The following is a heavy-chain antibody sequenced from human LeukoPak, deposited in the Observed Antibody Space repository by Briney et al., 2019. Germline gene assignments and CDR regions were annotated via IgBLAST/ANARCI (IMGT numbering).Heavy chain of an antibody. CDR2: IYYSGST. J-gene: IGHJ3*02. V-gene: IGHV4-39*01. CDR1: GGSISSSSYY. D-gene: IGHD3-22*01. CDR3: ARYRMYYYDSSGRGVADAFDI. Sequence: SETLSLTCTVSGGSISSSSYYWGWIRQPPGKRLEWIGSIYYSGSTYYNPSLKSRVTISVDTSKNQFSLKLSSVTAADTAVYYCARYRMYYYDSSGRGVADAFDIWGQGTMVTVSS.